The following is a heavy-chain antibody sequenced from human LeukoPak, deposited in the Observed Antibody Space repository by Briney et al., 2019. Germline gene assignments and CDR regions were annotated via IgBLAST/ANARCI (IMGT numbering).Heavy chain of an antibody. CDR3: ASAHGGSHY. D-gene: IGHD3-16*01. J-gene: IGHJ4*02. V-gene: IGHV3-48*01. CDR1: GFTFSSYS. CDR2: ISSSSSTI. Sequence: GGSLRLSCAASGFTFSSYSMSWVRQAPGKGLEWVSYISSSSSTIYYADSVKGRFTISRDNDKNSLYLQMNSLRAEDTAVYYCASAHGGSHYWGQGTPVTVSS.